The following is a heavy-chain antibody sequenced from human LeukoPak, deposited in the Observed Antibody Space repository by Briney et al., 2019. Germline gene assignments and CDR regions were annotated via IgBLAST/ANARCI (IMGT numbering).Heavy chain of an antibody. J-gene: IGHJ5*02. Sequence: SETLSLTCIASGGSISSYYWSWIRQPPGKGLEWIGYISYSGSTNYNPSLKSRVTISLDTSKNQFSLKLSSVTAADTAVYYCARQSYGSGFTWGQGTLVTVSS. D-gene: IGHD3-10*01. CDR2: ISYSGST. CDR1: GGSISSYY. V-gene: IGHV4-59*08. CDR3: ARQSYGSGFT.